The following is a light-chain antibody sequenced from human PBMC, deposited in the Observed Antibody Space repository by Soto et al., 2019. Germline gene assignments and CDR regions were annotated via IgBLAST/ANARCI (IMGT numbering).Light chain of an antibody. Sequence: QSVLTQPPSVCGAPGQRVTISCTGTSSNIGAGYHVHWYPQHPGIAPKLLISHNNNRPSGVPDRFSGSKSDTSASLAITRLQADDEADYYCQSYDNSLGGYVFGTGTKVTVL. CDR2: HNN. CDR3: QSYDNSLGGYV. J-gene: IGLJ1*01. V-gene: IGLV1-40*01. CDR1: SSNIGAGYH.